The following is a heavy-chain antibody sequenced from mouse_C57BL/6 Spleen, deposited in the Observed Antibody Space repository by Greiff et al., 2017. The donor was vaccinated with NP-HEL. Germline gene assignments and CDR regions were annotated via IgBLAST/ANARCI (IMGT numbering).Heavy chain of an antibody. D-gene: IGHD1-1*01. J-gene: IGHJ2*01. Sequence: VQGVESGAELVRPGTSVKVSCKASGYAFTNYLIEWVKQRPGQGLEWIGVINPGSGGTNYNEKFKGKATLTADKSSSTAYMQLSSLTSEDSAVYFCARYYYGSSYEYYFDYWGQGTTLTVSS. V-gene: IGHV1-54*01. CDR1: GYAFTNYL. CDR3: ARYYYGSSYEYYFDY. CDR2: INPGSGGT.